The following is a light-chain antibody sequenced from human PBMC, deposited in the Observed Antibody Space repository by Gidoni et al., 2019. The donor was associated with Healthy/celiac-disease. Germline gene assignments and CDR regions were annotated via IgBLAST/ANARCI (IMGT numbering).Light chain of an antibody. CDR3: QQYGSSAIT. CDR2: GAS. V-gene: IGKV3-20*01. CDR1: QSVSSSY. J-gene: IGKJ5*01. Sequence: IVLTHSPGTLSLSPGERATLSCRASQSVSSSYLAWYQQKPGQAPRLLIYGASSRATGIPDRCSGSGSGTDFTLTISRLEPEDFAVYYCQQYGSSAITCGQGTRLEIK.